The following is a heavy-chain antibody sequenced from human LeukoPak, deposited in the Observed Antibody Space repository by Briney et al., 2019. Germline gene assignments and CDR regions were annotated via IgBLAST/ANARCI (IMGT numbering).Heavy chain of an antibody. D-gene: IGHD1-26*01. V-gene: IGHV3-53*01. CDR3: ARTIVGAPGDAFDI. Sequence: GGSLRLSCAASGFTVSSNYMSWVRQAPGKGLEGVSVIYSGGSTYYADSVKGRFTISRDNSKNTLYLQMNSLRAEDTAVYYCARTIVGAPGDAFDIWGQGTMVTVSS. CDR1: GFTVSSNY. CDR2: IYSGGST. J-gene: IGHJ3*02.